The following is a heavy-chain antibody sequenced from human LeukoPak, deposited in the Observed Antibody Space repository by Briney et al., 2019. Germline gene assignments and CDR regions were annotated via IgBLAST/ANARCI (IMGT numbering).Heavy chain of an antibody. D-gene: IGHD4-17*01. CDR2: INPNSGGT. CDR3: AREVYGDSSFDY. V-gene: IGHV1-2*02. J-gene: IGHJ4*02. CDR1: GYSFSDSY. Sequence: GASVKVSCKASGYSFSDSYLHWVRQAPGQGLEWMGWINPNSGGTNYAQKFQGRVTMTRDASISTAYLELSRLRSDDTAVYYCAREVYGDSSFDYWGQGTLLTVSS.